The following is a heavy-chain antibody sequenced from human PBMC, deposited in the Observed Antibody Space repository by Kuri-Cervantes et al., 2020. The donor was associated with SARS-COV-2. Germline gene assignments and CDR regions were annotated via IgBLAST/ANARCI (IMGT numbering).Heavy chain of an antibody. CDR2: IYTSVNT. CDR3: DSAKRFPIFGVVNCFDP. D-gene: IGHD3-3*01. Sequence: SDILTLTWTGSDGSISSGSYYWSWIRQPAGKRLEWIGYIYTSVNTNYNPSLKSRVTISVDTYKNQFSLKLSSVTGADTAVYYCDSAKRFPIFGVVNCFDPWGKGTMVTVSS. CDR1: DGSISSGSYY. V-gene: IGHV4-61*09. J-gene: IGHJ5*02.